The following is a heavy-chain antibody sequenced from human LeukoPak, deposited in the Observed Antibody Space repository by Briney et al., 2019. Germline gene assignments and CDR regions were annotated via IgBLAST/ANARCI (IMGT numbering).Heavy chain of an antibody. CDR2: ISSNGGST. CDR1: GFTFSSYA. CDR3: ARDVGWVVVAAAPPAFDI. J-gene: IGHJ3*02. V-gene: IGHV3-64*01. D-gene: IGHD2-2*01. Sequence: GGSLRLSCAASGFTFSSYAMHWVRQAPGKGLEYVSDISSNGGSTYYANSVKGRFTISRDNSKNTLYLQMGSLRAEDMAVYYCARDVGWVVVAAAPPAFDIWGQGTMVTVSS.